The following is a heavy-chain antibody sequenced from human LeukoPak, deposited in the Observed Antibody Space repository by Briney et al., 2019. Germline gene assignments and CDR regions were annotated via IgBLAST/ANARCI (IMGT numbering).Heavy chain of an antibody. J-gene: IGHJ6*02. CDR1: GFTFSSYA. Sequence: GGSLRLSCAASGFTFSSYAMTWVRRAPGKGLEWASVISGSGGSTYYADSVKGRFTISRDNSKNTLYLQMNSLRAEDTAVYYCAKDRDYGNYYYAMDVWGQGTTVTVSS. CDR3: AKDRDYGNYYYAMDV. V-gene: IGHV3-23*01. CDR2: ISGSGGST. D-gene: IGHD4-17*01.